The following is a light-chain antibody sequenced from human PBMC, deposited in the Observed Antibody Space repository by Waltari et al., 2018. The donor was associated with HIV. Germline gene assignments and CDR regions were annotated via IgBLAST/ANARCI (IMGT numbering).Light chain of an antibody. V-gene: IGKV3-15*01. CDR1: KNVNNN. J-gene: IGKJ4*01. Sequence: EIVMTQSPATLSVSPGEKATLSCRARKNVNNNLAWYQQKHGQAPRLLIYGASTRATGIPDRFSGSGSGTEYTLTISSLQSEDFVLYYCQQYNNWPPLSFGGGTKVEFK. CDR2: GAS. CDR3: QQYNNWPPLS.